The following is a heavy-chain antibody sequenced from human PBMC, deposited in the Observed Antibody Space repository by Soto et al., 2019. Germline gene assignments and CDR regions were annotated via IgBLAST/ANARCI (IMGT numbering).Heavy chain of an antibody. CDR1: GGTFSSYA. Sequence: QVQLVQSGAEVKKPVSSVKVSCKASGGTFSSYAISWVRQAPGQGLEWMGGIIPIFGTANYAQKFQGRVTITADESTSTAYMELSSLRSADTAVYYFARDPVGGYDENPAACGQGTLVTVSS. J-gene: IGHJ5*02. CDR3: ARDPVGGYDENPAA. D-gene: IGHD5-12*01. CDR2: IIPIFGTA. V-gene: IGHV1-69*01.